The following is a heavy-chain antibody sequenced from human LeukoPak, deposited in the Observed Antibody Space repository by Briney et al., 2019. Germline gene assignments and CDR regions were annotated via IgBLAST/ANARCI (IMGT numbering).Heavy chain of an antibody. CDR1: GGTFSSYA. V-gene: IGHV1-69*13. CDR2: IIPIFGTA. CDR3: ARVVAAMVDSCYYYYGMDV. Sequence: GASVKVSCKASGGTFSSYAISWVRQAPGQGLEWMGGIIPIFGTANYAQKFQGRVTITADESTSTAYMELSSLRSEDTAVYYCARVVAAMVDSCYYYYGMDVWGQGTTVTVSS. D-gene: IGHD5-18*01. J-gene: IGHJ6*02.